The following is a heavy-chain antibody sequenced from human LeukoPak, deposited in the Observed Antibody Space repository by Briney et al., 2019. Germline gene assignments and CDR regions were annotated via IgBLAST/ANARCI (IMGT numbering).Heavy chain of an antibody. CDR2: INEDGSEK. D-gene: IGHD1-26*01. V-gene: IGHV3-7*01. J-gene: IGHJ4*02. Sequence: GGSLRLSCSASGFSCSSYLMSWVRQAPGKGLEWVAHINEDGSEKYYVDSVKGRFFISRDNAAKSLSLQMNRLRDADTAVYYCARVSVGAPAFDYWGQGNLVTVSS. CDR1: GFSCSSYL. CDR3: ARVSVGAPAFDY.